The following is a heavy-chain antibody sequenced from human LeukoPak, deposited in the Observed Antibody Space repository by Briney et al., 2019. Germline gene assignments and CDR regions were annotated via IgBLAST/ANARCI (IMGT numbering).Heavy chain of an antibody. J-gene: IGHJ5*02. V-gene: IGHV4-34*13. CDR2: INHSGST. CDR1: SLTCYY. D-gene: IGHD6-13*01. Sequence: SLTCYYWTWIRQPPGKGLEWMGEINHSGSTNYNPSLKSRVTMSVDTSKNQFSLKLSSVTAADTAVYYCAKGDPFRAGWFDPWGQGILVTVSS. CDR3: AKGDPFRAGWFDP.